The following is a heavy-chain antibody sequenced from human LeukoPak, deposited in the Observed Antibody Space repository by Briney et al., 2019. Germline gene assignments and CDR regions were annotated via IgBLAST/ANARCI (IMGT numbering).Heavy chain of an antibody. J-gene: IGHJ4*02. CDR1: GFTFSSYA. CDR3: TTRASSGSLALYYFDY. CDR2: IRSKAYGGTT. Sequence: GGSLRLSCAASGFTFSSYAVSWVRQAPGKGLEWVGFIRSKAYGGTTEYAASVKGRFTISRDDSKSMAYLQMNSLKTEDTAVYYCTTRASSGSLALYYFDYWGQGTLVTVSS. D-gene: IGHD1-26*01. V-gene: IGHV3-49*04.